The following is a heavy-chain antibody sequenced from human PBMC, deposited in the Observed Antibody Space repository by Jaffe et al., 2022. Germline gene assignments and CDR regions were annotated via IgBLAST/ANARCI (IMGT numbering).Heavy chain of an antibody. CDR2: INHSGST. V-gene: IGHV4-34*01. CDR1: GGSFSGYY. J-gene: IGHJ6*03. Sequence: QVQLQQWGAGLLKPSETLSLTCAVYGGSFSGYYWSWIRQPPGKGLEWIGEINHSGSTNYNPSLKSRVTISVDTSKNQFSLKLSSVTAADTAVYYCARGSPTTNYDFWSGRYYYYMDVWGKGTTVTVSS. CDR3: ARGSPTTNYDFWSGRYYYYMDV. D-gene: IGHD3-3*01.